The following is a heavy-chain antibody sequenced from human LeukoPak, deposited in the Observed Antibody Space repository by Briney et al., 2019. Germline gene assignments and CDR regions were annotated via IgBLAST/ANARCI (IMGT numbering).Heavy chain of an antibody. CDR2: ISYDGSNK. V-gene: IGHV3-30-3*01. CDR1: GFTFDDYA. D-gene: IGHD3-3*01. CDR3: ARDGQYDFLEGYYYYMDV. Sequence: GGSLRLSCAASGFTFDDYAMHWVRQAPGKGLEWVAVISYDGSNKYYADSVKGRFTISRDNSKNTLYLQMNSLRAEDTAVYYCARDGQYDFLEGYYYYMDVWGKGTTVTVSS. J-gene: IGHJ6*03.